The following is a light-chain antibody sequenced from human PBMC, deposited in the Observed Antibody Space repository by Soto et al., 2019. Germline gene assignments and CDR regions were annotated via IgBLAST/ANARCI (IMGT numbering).Light chain of an antibody. J-gene: IGKJ2*01. Sequence: DIQMTQSPSLLSASVGDSVTIICRASQDIGISLAWFQQKIGEAPRSLIYAASTLQSGVPSKFRSSGSGTDFTLTINTLQPEDFATYYCQQYVNYPYTFGQGSKLEIK. CDR3: QQYVNYPYT. CDR1: QDIGIS. V-gene: IGKV1-16*02. CDR2: AAS.